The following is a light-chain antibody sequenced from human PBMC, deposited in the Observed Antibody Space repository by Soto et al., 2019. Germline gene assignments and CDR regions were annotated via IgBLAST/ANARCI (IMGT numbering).Light chain of an antibody. Sequence: DIQMTQSPSSLSASVGDRVTITCRASQSITIYLNWYQQKPGEAPNLLIFGASTLQSGVPSRFSGSGSGAEFTLTISSLKPDDLATYYGQQYNSYSLWTLGQGNKVDIK. V-gene: IGKV1-5*01. CDR3: QQYNSYSLWT. CDR1: QSITIY. CDR2: GAS. J-gene: IGKJ1*01.